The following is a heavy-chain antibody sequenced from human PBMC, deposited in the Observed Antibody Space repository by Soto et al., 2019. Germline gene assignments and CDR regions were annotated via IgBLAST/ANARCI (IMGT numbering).Heavy chain of an antibody. CDR2: ISAYNGNT. J-gene: IGHJ4*02. V-gene: IGHV1-18*01. Sequence: ASVKVSCKASGYTFTSYGISWVRQAPGQGLEWMGWISAYNGNTNYAQKLQGRVTMTTDTSTSTAYMELRSLRSDDTAVYYCAREAENYYDSRFDDYWGQGTLVTVSS. CDR3: AREAENYYDSRFDDY. CDR1: GYTFTSYG. D-gene: IGHD3-22*01.